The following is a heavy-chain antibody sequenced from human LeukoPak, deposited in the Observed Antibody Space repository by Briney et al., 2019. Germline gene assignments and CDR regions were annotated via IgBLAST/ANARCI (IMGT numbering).Heavy chain of an antibody. CDR2: IYYSGST. Sequence: SETLSLTCTVSGGSISSYYWSWIRQPPGKGLEWIGYIYYSGSTNYIPSLKSRVTISVDTSKNQFSLKLSSVTAADTAVYYCALLVRVGATKWANFDYWGQGTLVTVSS. CDR1: GGSISSYY. J-gene: IGHJ4*02. V-gene: IGHV4-59*01. D-gene: IGHD1-26*01. CDR3: ALLVRVGATKWANFDY.